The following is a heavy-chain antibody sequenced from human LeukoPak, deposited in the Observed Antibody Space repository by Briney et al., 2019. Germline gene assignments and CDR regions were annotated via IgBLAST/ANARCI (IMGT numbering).Heavy chain of an antibody. CDR3: AGRGHRYSRD. J-gene: IGHJ1*01. V-gene: IGHV4-4*09. CDR1: GDSVSSGY. Sequence: SETLSLICNVSGDSVSSGYWSWIRQSPGKRLEWIGFIQDTGITDYNPSLKSRLLMSLDTSKNQFSLNLRSVTAADTAVYYCAGRGHRYSRDWGQGILVTISS. CDR2: IQDTGIT. D-gene: IGHD2-15*01.